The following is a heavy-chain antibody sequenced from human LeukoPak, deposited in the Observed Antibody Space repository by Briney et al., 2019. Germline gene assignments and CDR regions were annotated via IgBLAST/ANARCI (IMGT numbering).Heavy chain of an antibody. J-gene: IGHJ6*03. CDR2: IYYSGST. CDR3: ARHGISTGIAARLFMDV. CDR1: GGSLSSSSYY. V-gene: IGHV4-39*01. D-gene: IGHD6-6*01. Sequence: SETMSLTCTVSGGSLSSSSYYWGWIRQPPGKGLEWIGSIYYSGSTYYNPSLTSRVTISVDTSKNQFSLKLSSVTAADTAVYYCARHGISTGIAARLFMDVWGKGTTVTVSS.